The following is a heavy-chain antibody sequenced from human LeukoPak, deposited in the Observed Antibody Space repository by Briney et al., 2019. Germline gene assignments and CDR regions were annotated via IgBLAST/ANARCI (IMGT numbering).Heavy chain of an antibody. CDR1: GFAFSSYG. Sequence: PGRSVRLSCAASGFAFSSYGMHWVRQAPGKGLEWVAVIWYDGSNKYYADSVKGRFTISRDNSKNTLYLQMNSLRAEDTAVYYCARDSYADIVVVPAASADAFDIWGQGTMVTVSS. V-gene: IGHV3-33*01. CDR2: IWYDGSNK. J-gene: IGHJ3*02. D-gene: IGHD2-2*01. CDR3: ARDSYADIVVVPAASADAFDI.